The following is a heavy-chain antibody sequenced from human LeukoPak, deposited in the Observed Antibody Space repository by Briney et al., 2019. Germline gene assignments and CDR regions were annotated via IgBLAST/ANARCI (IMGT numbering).Heavy chain of an antibody. CDR3: ARAPLYNWNEQFDY. Sequence: ASVKVSCKASGYTFTSYGISWVRQAPGQGLEWMGWISAYNGNTSYAQKFQGRVTMTRDTSTSTVYMELSSLRSEDTAVYYCARAPLYNWNEQFDYWGQETLVTVSS. J-gene: IGHJ4*02. V-gene: IGHV1-18*01. D-gene: IGHD1-20*01. CDR1: GYTFTSYG. CDR2: ISAYNGNT.